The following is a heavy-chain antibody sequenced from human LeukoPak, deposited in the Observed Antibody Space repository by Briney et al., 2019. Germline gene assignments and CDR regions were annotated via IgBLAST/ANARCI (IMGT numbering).Heavy chain of an antibody. CDR3: ARDFD. CDR2: FDPEDGET. D-gene: IGHD3-9*01. V-gene: IGHV1-24*01. CDR1: GYTLTELS. Sequence: ASVKVSCKVSGYTLTELSMHWVRQAPGKGLEWMGGFDPEDGETIYAQKFQGRVTITADESTSTAYMELSSLRSEDTAVYYCARDFDWGQGTLVTVSS. J-gene: IGHJ4*02.